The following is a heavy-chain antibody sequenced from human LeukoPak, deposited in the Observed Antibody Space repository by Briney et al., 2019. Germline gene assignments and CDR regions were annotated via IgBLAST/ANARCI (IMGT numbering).Heavy chain of an antibody. D-gene: IGHD1-26*01. CDR2: ISGSGGGT. V-gene: IGHV3-23*01. CDR3: AKDSGSYYFDY. J-gene: IGHJ4*02. CDR1: GFTFSTFA. Sequence: PGGSLRLSCAASGFTFSTFAMSWVRQAPGKGLEWVSAISGSGGGTYYADSVKGRFTISRDNSKNTLYLQMNSLRAEDTAVYYCAKDSGSYYFDYWGQGTLVTVSS.